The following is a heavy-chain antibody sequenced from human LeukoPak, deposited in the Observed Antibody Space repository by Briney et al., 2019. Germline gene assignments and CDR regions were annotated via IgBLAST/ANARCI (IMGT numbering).Heavy chain of an antibody. CDR3: AKQAEREYYYYYYMDV. J-gene: IGHJ6*03. Sequence: GRSLRLSCAASGFTFSSYGMHWVRQAPGKGLEWVAVIWYDGSNKYYADSVKGRFTISRDNSKNTLYLQRNSLRAEDTAVYYCAKQAEREYYYYYYMDVWGKGTTVTVSS. V-gene: IGHV3-33*06. CDR2: IWYDGSNK. D-gene: IGHD6-13*01. CDR1: GFTFSSYG.